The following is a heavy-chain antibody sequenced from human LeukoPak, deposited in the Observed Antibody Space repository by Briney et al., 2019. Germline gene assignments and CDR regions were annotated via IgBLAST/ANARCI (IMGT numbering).Heavy chain of an antibody. Sequence: PGGSLRLSCAASGFTFSSYSVNWVRQAPGKGLEWVSYISSSSSTIYYADSVKGRFTISRDNAKNSLYLQMNSLRAEDTAVYYCAREEYYYDSSGYYLPYYFDYWGQGTLVTVSS. V-gene: IGHV3-48*01. D-gene: IGHD3-22*01. J-gene: IGHJ4*02. CDR3: AREEYYYDSSGYYLPYYFDY. CDR2: ISSSSSTI. CDR1: GFTFSSYS.